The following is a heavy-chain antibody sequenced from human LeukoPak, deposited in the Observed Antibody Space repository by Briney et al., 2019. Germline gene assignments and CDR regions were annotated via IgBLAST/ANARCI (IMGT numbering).Heavy chain of an antibody. D-gene: IGHD3-22*01. Sequence: GESLKISCKGSGYSFTNYWIAWVRQVPGKGLEWMGIIFPGDSDTRYSPSFQGQVTISVDKSINTAYLQWSSLKASDTATYYCARRYYDSRGYAGLNWFDPWGQGTLVTVSS. J-gene: IGHJ5*02. CDR1: GYSFTNYW. V-gene: IGHV5-51*01. CDR3: ARRYYDSRGYAGLNWFDP. CDR2: IFPGDSDT.